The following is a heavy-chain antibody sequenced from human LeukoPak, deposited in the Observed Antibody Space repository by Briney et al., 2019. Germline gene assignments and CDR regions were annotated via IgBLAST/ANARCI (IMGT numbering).Heavy chain of an antibody. J-gene: IGHJ6*04. Sequence: SVKVSWKASGGTYSSYAISWVRQAPGQGLEWMGGIIPIFGTANYAQKFQGRVTITADESTSTAYMELSSLRSEDTAVYYCARVLLERGYSYGSGLDYYGMDVWGKGTTVTVSS. CDR1: GGTYSSYA. V-gene: IGHV1-69*01. D-gene: IGHD5-18*01. CDR2: IIPIFGTA. CDR3: ARVLLERGYSYGSGLDYYGMDV.